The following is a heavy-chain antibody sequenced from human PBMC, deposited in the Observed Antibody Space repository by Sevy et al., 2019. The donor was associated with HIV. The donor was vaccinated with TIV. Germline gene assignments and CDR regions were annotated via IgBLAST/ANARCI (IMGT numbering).Heavy chain of an antibody. D-gene: IGHD5-18*01. CDR1: GGSFGDYY. Sequence: SETLSLTCAVYGGSFGDYYWSWIRQPPGKGLEWIGEINHNGSTNYNPSLKSRVTIAVDRSKNQFSLKWTSVTAADTAVYYCVSRGIKLSGWYFDLWGRGTLVTVSS. V-gene: IGHV4-34*01. CDR3: VSRGIKLSGWYFDL. J-gene: IGHJ2*01. CDR2: INHNGST.